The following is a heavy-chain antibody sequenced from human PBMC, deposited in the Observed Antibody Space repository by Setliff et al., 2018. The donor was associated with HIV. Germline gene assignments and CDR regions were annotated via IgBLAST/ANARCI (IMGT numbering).Heavy chain of an antibody. V-gene: IGHV1-2*02. CDR3: ATQLSNSFDS. CDR2: ISPDNGDT. D-gene: IGHD1-1*01. Sequence: GASVKVSCKASGYTSTGYFMHWVRQAPGQGLEWMGWISPDNGDTTTAQRFQGRVTMTRDTSINTAYLELSGLRSDDTAVYFCATQLSNSFDSWGQGTLVTVSS. CDR1: GYTSTGYF. J-gene: IGHJ4*02.